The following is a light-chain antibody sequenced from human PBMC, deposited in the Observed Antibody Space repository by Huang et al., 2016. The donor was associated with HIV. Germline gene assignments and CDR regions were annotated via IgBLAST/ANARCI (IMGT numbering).Light chain of an antibody. V-gene: IGKV1-39*01. CDR2: ASS. CDR1: KSITNY. J-gene: IGKJ1*01. CDR3: QQTYNTPRT. Sequence: DIQMTQSPSSLSASVGDRVTITCRASKSITNYINWYQQKPGTAPKVLIYASSSLQSGVPSRFSGSGSGTDFTLTISCLQPEDFATYYCQQTYNTPRTFGQGTKVEIK.